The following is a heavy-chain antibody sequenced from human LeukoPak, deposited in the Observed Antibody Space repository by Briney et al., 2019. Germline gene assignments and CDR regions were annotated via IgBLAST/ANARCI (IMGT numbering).Heavy chain of an antibody. Sequence: GGSLRLSCAASGFTFSYYAMHWVRQAPGKGLEWVAGLSDDGSDKYYGDSVKGRFSISRDNSKNTLYLQMNSLRAEDTAVYYCARDPSNDAFDIWGQGTVVTVSS. CDR3: ARDPSNDAFDI. J-gene: IGHJ3*02. CDR1: GFTFSYYA. D-gene: IGHD6-6*01. V-gene: IGHV3-30*03. CDR2: LSDDGSDK.